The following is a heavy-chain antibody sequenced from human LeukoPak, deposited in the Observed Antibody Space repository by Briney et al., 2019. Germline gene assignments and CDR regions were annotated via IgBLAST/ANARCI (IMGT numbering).Heavy chain of an antibody. CDR2: IYSGGST. J-gene: IGHJ4*02. Sequence: GSLRLSCAASGFTVSSNYMRWVRQASGEGLEWVSVIYSGGSTYYADSVKGRFTISRDNSKNTLYLQMNSLRAEDTAVYYCASLARDYGDYVFDYWGQGTLVTVSS. CDR3: ASLARDYGDYVFDY. CDR1: GFTVSSNY. D-gene: IGHD4-17*01. V-gene: IGHV3-53*01.